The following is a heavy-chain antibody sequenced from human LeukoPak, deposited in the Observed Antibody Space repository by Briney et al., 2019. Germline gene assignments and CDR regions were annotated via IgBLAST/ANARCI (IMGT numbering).Heavy chain of an antibody. Sequence: PSETLSLTCTVSGGSISSYYWSWIRQPPGKGLEWIRYIYYSGSTNYNPSLKSRVTISLDTSKNQISLKLSSVTAADTAVYYCARHTTVVPPHYFDYWGQGTLVTVSS. CDR3: ARHTTVVPPHYFDY. CDR2: IYYSGST. CDR1: GGSISSYY. D-gene: IGHD4-23*01. V-gene: IGHV4-59*08. J-gene: IGHJ4*02.